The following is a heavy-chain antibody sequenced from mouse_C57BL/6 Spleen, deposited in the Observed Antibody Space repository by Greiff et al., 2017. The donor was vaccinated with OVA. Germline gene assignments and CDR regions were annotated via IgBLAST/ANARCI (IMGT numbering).Heavy chain of an antibody. V-gene: IGHV2-9-1*01. J-gene: IGHJ4*01. Sequence: VKLMESGPGLVAPSQSLSITCTVSGFSLTSYAISWVRQPPGKGLEWLGVIWTGGGTNYNSALKSRLSISKDNSKSQVFLKMNSLQTDDTARYYCARSDGYYHYYAMDYWGQGTSVTVSS. CDR1: GFSLTSYA. CDR2: IWTGGGT. CDR3: ARSDGYYHYYAMDY. D-gene: IGHD2-3*01.